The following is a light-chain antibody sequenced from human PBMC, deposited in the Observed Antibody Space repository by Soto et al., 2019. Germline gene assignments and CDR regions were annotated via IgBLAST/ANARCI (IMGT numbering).Light chain of an antibody. CDR2: ATS. CDR1: HTISSW. Sequence: DIQMTQSPSTLSGSVGDRVTITCLSSHTISSWLAWYQQKPGKVPKLLIDATSTLQSGVPSRFSGSGSGTDFTLTISSLQPEDVATYYCQKYNSAPLTVGGGTKVDIK. CDR3: QKYNSAPLT. V-gene: IGKV1-27*01. J-gene: IGKJ4*01.